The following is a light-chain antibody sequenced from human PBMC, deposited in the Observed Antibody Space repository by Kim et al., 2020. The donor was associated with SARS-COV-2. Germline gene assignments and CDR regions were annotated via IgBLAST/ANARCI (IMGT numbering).Light chain of an antibody. CDR3: QQHHSCPLT. J-gene: IGKJ4*01. Sequence: AVGNKVTITYRDSQSINSNLAWYQQRPGKAPNLLIYSAFTLNSGIPSRFSGSGSGTDFTLTITSMQPEDFATYHRQQHHSCPLTFGGGTKVDIK. CDR1: QSINSN. CDR2: SAF. V-gene: IGKV1-9*01.